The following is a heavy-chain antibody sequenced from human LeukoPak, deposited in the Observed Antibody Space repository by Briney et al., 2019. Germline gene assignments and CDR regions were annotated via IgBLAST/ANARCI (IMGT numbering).Heavy chain of an antibody. CDR2: SSYDGRHK. J-gene: IGHJ4*02. CDR1: GFSFSAFA. Sequence: PGGSLRLSCEASGFSFSAFAMHWVRQAPGKGLEWVAVSSYDGRHKYYTDSVKGRFSISKDNSKNTLYLQMNSLRAEDTAVYYCARDSIVVVVAATLVYWGQGTLVTVSS. D-gene: IGHD2-15*01. CDR3: ARDSIVVVVAATLVY. V-gene: IGHV3-30*04.